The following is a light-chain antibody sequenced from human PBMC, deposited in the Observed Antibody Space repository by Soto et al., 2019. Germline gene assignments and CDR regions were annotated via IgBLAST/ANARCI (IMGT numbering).Light chain of an antibody. CDR1: SSDVGGYNY. CDR2: DVR. V-gene: IGLV2-14*03. CDR3: SSYTSSNTVI. Sequence: QSALTQPASVSGSPGQSITISCTGTSSDVGGYNYIFWYQQHPGKAPKFIIYDVRNRPSGVSNRFSGSRSGNMASLTISGLQAEDEADYYCSSYTSSNTVIFGGGTKVTVL. J-gene: IGLJ2*01.